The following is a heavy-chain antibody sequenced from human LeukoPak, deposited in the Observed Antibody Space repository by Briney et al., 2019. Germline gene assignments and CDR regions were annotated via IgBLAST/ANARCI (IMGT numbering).Heavy chain of an antibody. CDR3: GRSGSSSWFDAFDI. CDR2: IKQDGSEK. J-gene: IGHJ3*02. CDR1: GFTFSSYW. D-gene: IGHD6-13*01. V-gene: IGHV3-7*03. Sequence: GSLRLSCAASGFTFSSYWMSWVRQAPGKGLEWVANIKQDGSEKYYVDSVKGRFTISRDNAKNSLYLQMNSLRAEDTAVYYCGRSGSSSWFDAFDIWGQGTMVTVSS.